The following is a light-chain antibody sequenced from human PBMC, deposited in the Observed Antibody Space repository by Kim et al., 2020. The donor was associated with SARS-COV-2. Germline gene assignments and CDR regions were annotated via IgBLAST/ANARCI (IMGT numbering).Light chain of an antibody. J-gene: IGKJ4*01. CDR2: SAS. V-gene: IGKV1-9*01. CDR3: QQHNSYPLT. Sequence: ASVGDRVTITCRASQGISSYLAWYQQKPGLAPKVLIYSASTLQSGVPSRFSGSGSGTDFTLTISSLQPEDFATYYCQQHNSYPLTFGGGTKVDIK. CDR1: QGISSY.